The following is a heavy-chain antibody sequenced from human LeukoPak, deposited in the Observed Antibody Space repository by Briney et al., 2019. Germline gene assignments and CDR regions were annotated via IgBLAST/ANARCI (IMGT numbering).Heavy chain of an antibody. CDR1: GYTFTSYY. J-gene: IGHJ4*02. CDR2: INPSGGST. Sequence: ASVKDSCKASGYTFTSYYMHWVRQAPGQGLEWMGIINPSGGSTSYAQKFQGRVTMTRDTSTSTVYMELSSLRSEDTAVYYCARVGLDWLFDYWGQGTLVTVSS. V-gene: IGHV1-46*01. D-gene: IGHD3-9*01. CDR3: ARVGLDWLFDY.